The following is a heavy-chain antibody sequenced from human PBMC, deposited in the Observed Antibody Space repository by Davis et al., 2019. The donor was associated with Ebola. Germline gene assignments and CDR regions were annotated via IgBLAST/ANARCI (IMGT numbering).Heavy chain of an antibody. CDR2: IYYSGST. CDR1: GGSISSSSYY. D-gene: IGHD6-13*01. J-gene: IGHJ5*02. V-gene: IGHV4-39*01. Sequence: PSETLSLTCTVSGGSISSSSYYWGWIRQPPGKGLEWIGSIYYSGSTYYNPSLKSRVTISVDTSKNQFSLKLSSVTAADTAVYYCARHWPHLAAGPVLGFDPWGQGTLVTVSS. CDR3: ARHWPHLAAGPVLGFDP.